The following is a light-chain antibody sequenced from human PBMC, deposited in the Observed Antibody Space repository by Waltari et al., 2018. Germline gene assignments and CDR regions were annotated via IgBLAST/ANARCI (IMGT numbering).Light chain of an antibody. CDR3: QQYVTTPWT. Sequence: DIVMTQSPDSLAVSLGERATINCKSSQTVLHSSTNNNYLAWYQQKPGKPPKLLLYWASTRGSGVPDRFSGSGSGTDFTLTISSLQAEDVAVYSCQQYVTTPWTFGQGTKVEI. CDR1: QTVLHSSTNNNY. V-gene: IGKV4-1*01. J-gene: IGKJ1*01. CDR2: WAS.